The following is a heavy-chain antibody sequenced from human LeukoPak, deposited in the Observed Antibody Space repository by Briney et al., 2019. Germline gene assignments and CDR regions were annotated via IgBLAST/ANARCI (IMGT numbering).Heavy chain of an antibody. J-gene: IGHJ3*02. Sequence: ASVKVSCKASGYTFTSYAMNWVRQAPGQGLEWMGWINTNTGNPTYAQGFTGRFVFSVDTSVSTAYLQISSLKAEDTAVYYCARVIAAADRRAFDIWGQGTMVTVSS. CDR2: INTNTGNP. CDR1: GYTFTSYA. CDR3: ARVIAAADRRAFDI. D-gene: IGHD6-13*01. V-gene: IGHV7-4-1*02.